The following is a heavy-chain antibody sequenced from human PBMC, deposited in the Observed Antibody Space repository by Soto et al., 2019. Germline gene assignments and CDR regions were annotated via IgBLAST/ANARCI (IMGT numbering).Heavy chain of an antibody. J-gene: IGHJ6*02. V-gene: IGHV4-59*01. CDR1: GGSISSYY. Sequence: SGTLSLTCSVSGGSISSYYWNWIRQPPGKGLEWIGYVYYSGSTNYNPSLKSRITISVDTPKNQFSLKLSSVTAADTAVYYCARGTGDYVGYYYGMDVWGQGTTVTVSS. D-gene: IGHD4-17*01. CDR2: VYYSGST. CDR3: ARGTGDYVGYYYGMDV.